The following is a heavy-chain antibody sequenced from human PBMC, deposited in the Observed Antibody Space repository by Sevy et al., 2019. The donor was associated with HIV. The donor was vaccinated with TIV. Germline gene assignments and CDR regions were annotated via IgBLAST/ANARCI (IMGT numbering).Heavy chain of an antibody. CDR2: INYSGIT. J-gene: IGHJ4*02. CDR1: GASITSSGYY. CDR3: VGPNLTYTNGLQYLDY. Sequence: SETLSLTCTVSGASITSSGYYWGWIRQPPGKGLEWIASINYSGITFYNPSLRRRVTISADTSKNQFSLRLRSVTAADSSIYFCVGPNLTYTNGLQYLDYWGQGTVVTVSS. D-gene: IGHD6-25*01. V-gene: IGHV4-39*01.